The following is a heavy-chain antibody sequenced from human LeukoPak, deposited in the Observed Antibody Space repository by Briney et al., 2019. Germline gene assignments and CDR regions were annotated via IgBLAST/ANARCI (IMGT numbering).Heavy chain of an antibody. CDR1: GFTFRTHA. Sequence: PGRSLRLSCAVSGFTFRTHAMHWVRPAPGKGLEWVAVISNDGRTKYYADSVKGRFTISRDNYENTLHLQMNSLRAEDTAVYHCVRDRLRLFDPWGQGTLVTVSS. V-gene: IGHV3-30*01. D-gene: IGHD3-16*01. CDR3: VRDRLRLFDP. J-gene: IGHJ5*02. CDR2: ISNDGRTK.